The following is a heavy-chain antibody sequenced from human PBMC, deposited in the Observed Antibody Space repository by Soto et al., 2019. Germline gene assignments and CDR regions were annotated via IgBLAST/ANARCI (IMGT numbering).Heavy chain of an antibody. V-gene: IGHV2-70*01. CDR3: ARIYGRQQLTHFDY. J-gene: IGHJ4*02. D-gene: IGHD6-13*01. Sequence: PTQTLTLTCTFSGFSLSTSGMCVSWIRQPPGKALEWLALIDWDDDKYYSTSLKTRLTISKDTSKNQVVLTMTNMGPVDTATYYCARIYGRQQLTHFDYWGQGTLVTVSS. CDR1: GFSLSTSGMC. CDR2: IDWDDDK.